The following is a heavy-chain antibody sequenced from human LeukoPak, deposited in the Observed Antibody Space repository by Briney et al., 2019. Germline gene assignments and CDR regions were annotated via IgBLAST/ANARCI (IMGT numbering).Heavy chain of an antibody. D-gene: IGHD3-9*01. J-gene: IGHJ4*02. Sequence: GGSLRLSCAASGFSFSSYGMRWVRQAPGKGLEWVAVIWLDGSNKYYGDSVKGRFTISRDNSKNALYLQMNSLRVEDTAVYFCARESSLRYFDYWGQGTLVTVSS. CDR1: GFSFSSYG. V-gene: IGHV3-33*01. CDR2: IWLDGSNK. CDR3: ARESSLRYFDY.